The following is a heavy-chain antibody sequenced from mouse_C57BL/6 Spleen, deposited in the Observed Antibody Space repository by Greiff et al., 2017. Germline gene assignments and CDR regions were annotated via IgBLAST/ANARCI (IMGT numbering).Heavy chain of an antibody. V-gene: IGHV1-52*01. J-gene: IGHJ4*01. D-gene: IGHD2-1*01. CDR1: GYTFTSYW. CDR3: ARRGNFVNAMDY. CDR2: IDPSDSET. Sequence: QVQLQQPGAELVRPGSSVKLSCKASGYTFTSYWMHWVKQRPIQGLEWIGNIDPSDSETHYNQKFKDTAPLTADKTSSTAYMQLCSLTSEDSAVFYCARRGNFVNAMDYWGQGTSVTVSS.